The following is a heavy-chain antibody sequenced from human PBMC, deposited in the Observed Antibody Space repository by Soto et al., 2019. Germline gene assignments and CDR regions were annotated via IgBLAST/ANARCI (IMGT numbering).Heavy chain of an antibody. D-gene: IGHD5-18*01. CDR2: IYYSGNT. Sequence: SETLSLTCAVSGGSINSGGFSWSWIRQPPGKGLEWIGSIYYSGNTYYNPALESRVTISVDRSNNHFSLKLSSVTAADTAVYYCASYTAVDWFDPWGQGTLVTVSS. CDR1: GGSINSGGFS. V-gene: IGHV4-30-2*01. J-gene: IGHJ5*02. CDR3: ASYTAVDWFDP.